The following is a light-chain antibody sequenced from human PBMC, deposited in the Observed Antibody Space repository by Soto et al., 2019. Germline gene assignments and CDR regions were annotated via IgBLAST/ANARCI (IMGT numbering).Light chain of an antibody. J-gene: IGKJ5*01. CDR1: QSVSSSY. Sequence: EIVLTQSPGTLSLSPGERATLSCRASQSVSSSYLAWYQQKPGQAPRLLIYGASSRATGIPDRFSGSGSGTDFTLTISRLEPEDFAVYYCQQDVSSLPITLGPGTRLEIK. CDR2: GAS. CDR3: QQDVSSLPIT. V-gene: IGKV3-20*01.